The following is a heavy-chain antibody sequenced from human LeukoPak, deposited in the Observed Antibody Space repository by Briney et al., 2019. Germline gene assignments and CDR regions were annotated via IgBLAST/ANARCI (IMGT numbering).Heavy chain of an antibody. J-gene: IGHJ4*02. CDR2: LSYTGKT. CDR1: AVSVSTSH. Sequence: KPSETLSLTCNVSAVSVSTSHWNWIRQRPGKGLEWIGCLSYTGKTDYNPSLKSRVSISLGSSNNHFSLKLTSVTAADTAVYYCSEGYFEPFDHWGQGILVTVSS. V-gene: IGHV4-59*02. CDR3: SEGYFEPFDH. D-gene: IGHD2/OR15-2a*01.